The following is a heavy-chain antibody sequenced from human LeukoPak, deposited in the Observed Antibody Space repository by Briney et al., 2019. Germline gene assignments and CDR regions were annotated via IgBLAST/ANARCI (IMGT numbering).Heavy chain of an antibody. CDR1: GFTFSSYE. V-gene: IGHV3-48*03. J-gene: IGHJ6*04. CDR2: ISSSGSTI. D-gene: IGHD6-13*01. CDR3: ARDQVAAADTGYYYYYGMDV. Sequence: GGSLRLSCAASGFTFSSYEMNWVRQAPGKGLEWVSYISSSGSTIYYADSVKGRFTISRDNAKNSLYLQMNSLRAEDTAVYYCARDQVAAADTGYYYYYGMDVWGKGTTVTVSS.